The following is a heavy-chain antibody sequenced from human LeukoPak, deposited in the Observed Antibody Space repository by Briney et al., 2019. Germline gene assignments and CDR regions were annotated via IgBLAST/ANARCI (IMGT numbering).Heavy chain of an antibody. CDR2: FDPEDGET. V-gene: IGHV1-24*01. CDR1: GYTLTELS. D-gene: IGHD6-13*01. Sequence: ASVKVSCKVSGYTLTELSMHWVRQAPGKGLERMGGFDPEDGETIYAQKFQGRVTMTEDTSTDTAYMELSSLRSEDTAVYYCATDLGSWRPTDAFDIWGQGTMVTVSS. CDR3: ATDLGSWRPTDAFDI. J-gene: IGHJ3*02.